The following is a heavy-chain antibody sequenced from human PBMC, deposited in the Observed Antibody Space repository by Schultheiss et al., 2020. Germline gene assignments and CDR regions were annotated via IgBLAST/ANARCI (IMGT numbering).Heavy chain of an antibody. V-gene: IGHV3-21*01. CDR3: ARFDGYHYYGLDV. D-gene: IGHD3-9*01. CDR2: ISSSSSSYI. CDR1: GFTFSSYV. Sequence: GGSLRLSCAASGFTFSSYVMNWVRQAPGKGLEWVSSISSSSSSYIYYADSVKGRFTISRDNAKNSLYLQMNSLRAEDTAVYYCARFDGYHYYGLDVWGQGTTVTVSS. J-gene: IGHJ6*02.